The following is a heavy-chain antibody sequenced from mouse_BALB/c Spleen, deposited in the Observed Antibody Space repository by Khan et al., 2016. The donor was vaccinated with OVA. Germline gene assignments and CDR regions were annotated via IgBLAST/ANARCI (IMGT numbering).Heavy chain of an antibody. J-gene: IGHJ1*01. CDR2: IDPYYGGI. CDR1: GYSFTGYN. Sequence: VQLKESGPELEKPGASVKISCKASGYSFTGYNMNWVKQSNGKSLEWIGNIDPYYGGISYNQKFKGKATLTVDKSSSTAYMQLKSLTSEDSAVYYWARSTWYFDVWGAGTTVTVSS. V-gene: IGHV1-39*01. CDR3: ARSTWYFDV.